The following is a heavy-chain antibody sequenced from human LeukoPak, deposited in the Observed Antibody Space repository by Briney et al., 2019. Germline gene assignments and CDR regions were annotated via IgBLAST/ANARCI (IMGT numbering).Heavy chain of an antibody. V-gene: IGHV4-38-2*01. CDR3: TRGLYYAGGCYYSHN. J-gene: IGHJ4*02. CDR2: IFHTGHT. CDR1: NYSMTSGYY. D-gene: IGHD3-3*01. Sequence: SETLSLTCGVSNYSMTSGYYWGWIRQPPGKRLEWIGNIFHTGHTYYNPSLQSRVIISADTSRNQFSLRLNSVTAADTAIYYCTRGLYYAGGCYYSHNWGQGTPVTVSS.